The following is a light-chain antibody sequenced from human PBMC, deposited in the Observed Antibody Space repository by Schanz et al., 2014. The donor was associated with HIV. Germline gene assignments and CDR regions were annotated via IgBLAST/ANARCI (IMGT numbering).Light chain of an antibody. CDR3: GTWDDSLNGWV. Sequence: QSVLTQPPSASGTPGQRVTISCSGSGSNIGRNTVSWYQQFPGTAPKLLMYANMERPSGVPDRFSGSKSGTSASLAISGLRFEDEADYYCGTWDDSLNGWVFGGGTKLTVL. V-gene: IGLV1-44*01. CDR1: GSNIGRNT. J-gene: IGLJ3*02. CDR2: ANM.